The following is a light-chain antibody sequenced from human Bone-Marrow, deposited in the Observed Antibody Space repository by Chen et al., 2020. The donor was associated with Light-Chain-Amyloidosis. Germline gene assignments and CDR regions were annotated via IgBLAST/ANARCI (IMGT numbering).Light chain of an antibody. Sequence: NFMLTQPHSVSESPGKTVIISCTRSSGSIATNYVQWYQQRPGSSPPTVIYEDDQRPSGVPDRFSGSIDRSSNSASLTISGLKTEDEADYYCASYQGSSQVVFGGGTKLTVL. CDR1: SGSIATNY. V-gene: IGLV6-57*01. CDR2: EDD. CDR3: ASYQGSSQVV. J-gene: IGLJ3*02.